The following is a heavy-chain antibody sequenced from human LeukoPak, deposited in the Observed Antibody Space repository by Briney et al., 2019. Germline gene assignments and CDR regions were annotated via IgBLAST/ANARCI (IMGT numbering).Heavy chain of an antibody. CDR1: GFTFSSYG. Sequence: PGGSLRLSCAASGFTFSSYGMHWVRQAPGKGLEWVAVISYDGSNKYYADSVKGRFTISRDNSKNTLYLQMNSLRAEDTAVYYCAKDRGSYGSAALYYYYGMDVWGQGTTVTVSS. D-gene: IGHD3-10*01. J-gene: IGHJ6*02. V-gene: IGHV3-30*18. CDR2: ISYDGSNK. CDR3: AKDRGSYGSAALYYYYGMDV.